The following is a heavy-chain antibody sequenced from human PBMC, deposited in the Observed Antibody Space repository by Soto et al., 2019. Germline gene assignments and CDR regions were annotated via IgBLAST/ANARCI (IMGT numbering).Heavy chain of an antibody. CDR1: GFTFSSYA. Sequence: GGSLRLSCAASGFTFSSYAMSWVRQAPGKGLEWVSAISGSGGSTYYADSVKGRFTISRDNSKNTLYLQMNSLRAEDTAVYYCAKFAAAAGTLSYYYYGMDVWGQGTTVTVSS. CDR2: ISGSGGST. D-gene: IGHD6-13*01. CDR3: AKFAAAAGTLSYYYYGMDV. V-gene: IGHV3-23*01. J-gene: IGHJ6*02.